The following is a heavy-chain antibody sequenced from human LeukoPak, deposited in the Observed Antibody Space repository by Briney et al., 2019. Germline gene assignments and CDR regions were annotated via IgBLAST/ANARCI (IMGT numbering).Heavy chain of an antibody. CDR2: INPSGGST. CDR3: ARGGLIWDPAPDYYFDY. V-gene: IGHV1-46*01. D-gene: IGHD1-26*01. CDR1: GYTFTSYY. Sequence: ASVKVSCKASGYTFTSYYMHWVRQAPGQGLEWMGIINPSGGSTSYAQKFQGRVTMTRDTSISTAYMELSRLRSDDTAVYYCARGGLIWDPAPDYYFDYWGQGTLVTVSS. J-gene: IGHJ4*02.